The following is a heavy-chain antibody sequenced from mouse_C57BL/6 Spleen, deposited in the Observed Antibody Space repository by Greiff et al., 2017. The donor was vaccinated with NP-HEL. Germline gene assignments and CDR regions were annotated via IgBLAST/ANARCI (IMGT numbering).Heavy chain of an antibody. V-gene: IGHV1-55*01. J-gene: IGHJ3*01. CDR1: GYTFTSYW. CDR2: IYPGSGST. D-gene: IGHD2-4*01. CDR3: ARSGYDYDEGFAY. Sequence: QVQLQQPGAELVKPGASVKMSCKASGYTFTSYWITWVKQRPGQGLEWIGDIYPGSGSTNYNEKFKSKATLTVDTSSSTAYMQLSSLTSEDSAVCDCARSGYDYDEGFAYWGQGTLVTVSA.